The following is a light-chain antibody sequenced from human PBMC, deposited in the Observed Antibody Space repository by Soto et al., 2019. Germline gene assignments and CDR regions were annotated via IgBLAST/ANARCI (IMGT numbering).Light chain of an antibody. V-gene: IGKV3-11*01. CDR2: DAS. J-gene: IGKJ2*01. CDR3: QQRSNRPPYT. CDR1: QSVSSY. Sequence: EIVLTQSPATLSLSPGERATLSCRASQSVSSYLAWYQQKPGQAPRLLIYDASNRATGIPARFSGSGSGTDFALTISSLEPEDFAVYYWQQRSNRPPYTFGQGTKLEIK.